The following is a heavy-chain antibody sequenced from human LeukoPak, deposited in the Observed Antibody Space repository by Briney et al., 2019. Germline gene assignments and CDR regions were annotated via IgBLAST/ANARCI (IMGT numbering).Heavy chain of an antibody. CDR1: GFTFDDYA. D-gene: IGHD5-18*01. V-gene: IGHV3-9*01. CDR3: ARDRAYSYGYTYFDL. Sequence: QPGRSLRLSCGGSGFTFDDYAMPWVRQAPGKGLEWVSGVSWNSGARDYAESVRGRFTISRDNAKNSLYLQMNSLRTEDTAFYFCARDRAYSYGYTYFDLWGRGTLVTVSS. CDR2: VSWNSGAR. J-gene: IGHJ2*01.